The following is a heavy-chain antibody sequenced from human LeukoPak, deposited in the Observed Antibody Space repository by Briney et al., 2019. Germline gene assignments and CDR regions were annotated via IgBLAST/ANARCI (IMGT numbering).Heavy chain of an antibody. Sequence: GGTLRLSCAASGFTFSSYWMSWVRQAPGKGLVWVSRINTDGSSTSYVDSVKGRFTISRDNAKNSLYLQMNSLRAEDTAVYYCARDPSIAAAGTNDYWGQGTLVTVSS. CDR3: ARDPSIAAAGTNDY. V-gene: IGHV3-74*01. D-gene: IGHD6-13*01. CDR2: INTDGSST. CDR1: GFTFSSYW. J-gene: IGHJ4*02.